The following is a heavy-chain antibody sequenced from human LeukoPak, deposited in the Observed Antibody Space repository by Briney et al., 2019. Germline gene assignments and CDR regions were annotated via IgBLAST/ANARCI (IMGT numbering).Heavy chain of an antibody. J-gene: IGHJ4*02. CDR3: ARFTAARSVDY. D-gene: IGHD6-6*01. Sequence: PSETLSLTCAVYGGSFSGYYWSWIRQPPGKGLEWIGEINHSGSTNYNPSLKSRVTISVDTSKNQFSLKLSSVTAADTAVYYCARFTAARSVDYWGQGTLVTVSS. V-gene: IGHV4-34*01. CDR1: GGSFSGYY. CDR2: INHSGST.